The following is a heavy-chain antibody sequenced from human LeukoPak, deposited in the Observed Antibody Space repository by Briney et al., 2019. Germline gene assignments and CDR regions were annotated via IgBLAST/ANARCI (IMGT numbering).Heavy chain of an antibody. CDR2: IIAYNGNT. CDR1: GYTFTSYG. CDR3: ARGEYYYDSSGYPSPCDY. Sequence: ASVKVSSKASGYTFTSYGISWVRQAPGQGLGWMGWIIAYNGNTNYAQKLQGRGTMTTDTSTSTAYMELRSLRSDDTAVYYCARGEYYYDSSGYPSPCDYWGQGTLVTVSS. J-gene: IGHJ4*02. D-gene: IGHD3-22*01. V-gene: IGHV1-18*01.